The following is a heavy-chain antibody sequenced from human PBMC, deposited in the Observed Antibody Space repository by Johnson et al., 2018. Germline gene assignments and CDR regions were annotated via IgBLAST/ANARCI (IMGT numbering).Heavy chain of an antibody. D-gene: IGHD6-19*01. CDR1: GFTFSNYW. CDR3: ARQGQWLDNAFDI. Sequence: VQLQESGGGLVQPGGSLRLSCAASGFTFSNYWMHWVRHAPGEGLVWVSLLNSDETPTNYAYYVKGRFTISRDNAKNTLYLQMNSLRPEDTAVYYCARQGQWLDNAFDIWGQGTMVTVSS. J-gene: IGHJ3*02. CDR2: LNSDETPT. V-gene: IGHV3-74*01.